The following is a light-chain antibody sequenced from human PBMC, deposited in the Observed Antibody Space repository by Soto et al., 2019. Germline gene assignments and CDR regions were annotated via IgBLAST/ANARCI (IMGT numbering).Light chain of an antibody. J-gene: IGKJ2*01. V-gene: IGKV3-20*01. CDR1: QTVSSSS. Sequence: EIVLTQSTGTLSLSPGERATLSCRASQTVSSSSLAWYQQKPGQAPRLLIYGASSRPTGIPDRFSGSGSGTDFTLTISRLEPEDFAVYYCQQYGSSPYTFGQGTKLEIK. CDR3: QQYGSSPYT. CDR2: GAS.